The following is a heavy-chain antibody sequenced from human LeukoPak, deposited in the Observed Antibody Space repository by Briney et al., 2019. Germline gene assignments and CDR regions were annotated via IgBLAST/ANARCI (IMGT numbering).Heavy chain of an antibody. Sequence: PSETLSLTCTVSGGSISSSSYYWGWIRQPPGKGLEWIGSIYYSGSTYYNPSLKSRVTISVDTSKNQFSLKLSSVTAADTAVYYCARTVGGPTVTVFDYWGQGTLVTVSS. CDR1: GGSISSSSYY. V-gene: IGHV4-39*01. D-gene: IGHD4-11*01. CDR2: IYYSGST. J-gene: IGHJ4*02. CDR3: ARTVGGPTVTVFDY.